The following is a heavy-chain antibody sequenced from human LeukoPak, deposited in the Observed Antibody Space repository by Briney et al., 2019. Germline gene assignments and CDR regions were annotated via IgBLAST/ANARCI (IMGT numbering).Heavy chain of an antibody. CDR2: ISSSSSYI. Sequence: GGSLRLSCAASGFTFSSYSMNWVRQAPGKGLEWVSSISSSSSYIYYADSVKGRFTISRDNAKNTLYLQMNSLRAEDTAVYYCAKVRTGYTSNWFDPWGQGTLVTVSS. CDR3: AKVRTGYTSNWFDP. V-gene: IGHV3-21*04. J-gene: IGHJ5*02. D-gene: IGHD3/OR15-3a*01. CDR1: GFTFSSYS.